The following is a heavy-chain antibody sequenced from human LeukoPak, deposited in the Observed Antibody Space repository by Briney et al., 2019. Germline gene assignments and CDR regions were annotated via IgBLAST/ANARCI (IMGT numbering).Heavy chain of an antibody. J-gene: IGHJ4*02. CDR2: IYTSGST. CDR1: GGSISSGSYY. Sequence: PSQTLSLTRTVSGGSISSGSYYWSWIRQPAGKGLEWIGRIYTSGSTNYNPSLKSRVTISVDTSKNQFSLKLSSVTAADTAVYYCARVAQYCSGGSCYSDFFDYWGQGTLVTVSS. D-gene: IGHD2-15*01. CDR3: ARVAQYCSGGSCYSDFFDY. V-gene: IGHV4-61*02.